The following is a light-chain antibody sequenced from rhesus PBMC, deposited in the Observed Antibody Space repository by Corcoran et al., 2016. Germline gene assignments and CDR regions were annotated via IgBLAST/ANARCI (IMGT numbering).Light chain of an antibody. V-gene: IGKV3S9*01. Sequence: EIVMTQSPATLSLSPGERATLSCRASQSVSSYVAWYQQKPEQAPRLLIYGESSRATGIPDRFSGSGSGTDFTLTISSLEPEEFAVYYCQQYSNWYSFGQGTKVEIK. CDR1: QSVSSY. CDR2: GES. CDR3: QQYSNWYS. J-gene: IGKJ2*01.